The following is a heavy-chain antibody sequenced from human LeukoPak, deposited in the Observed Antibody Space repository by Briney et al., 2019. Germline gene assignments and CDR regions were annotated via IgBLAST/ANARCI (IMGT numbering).Heavy chain of an antibody. J-gene: IGHJ4*02. CDR1: GFTVSSNY. Sequence: GGSLRLSCAASGFTVSSNYMSWVRQAPGKGLEWVSVIYSGGSTYYADSVKGRFTISRDNSKNTLYLQMNSPRAEDTAVYYCARGYDFWSGYYMYYWGQGTLVTVSS. CDR3: ARGYDFWSGYYMYY. V-gene: IGHV3-53*01. D-gene: IGHD3-3*01. CDR2: IYSGGST.